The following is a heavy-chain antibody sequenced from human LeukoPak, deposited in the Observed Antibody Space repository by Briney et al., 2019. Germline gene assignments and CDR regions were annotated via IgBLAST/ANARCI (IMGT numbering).Heavy chain of an antibody. J-gene: IGHJ4*02. Sequence: GGSLRLSCAASGFTFRSYTMSWVRQAPGKGLEWVSSMSGSGANPHYADSVKGRFTVSRDNSKNTLYLQMNSLRTEDTAVYYCATKAAAYYFESWGQGSLVTVSS. CDR3: ATKAAAYYFES. D-gene: IGHD6-13*01. CDR1: GFTFRSYT. V-gene: IGHV3-23*01. CDR2: MSGSGANP.